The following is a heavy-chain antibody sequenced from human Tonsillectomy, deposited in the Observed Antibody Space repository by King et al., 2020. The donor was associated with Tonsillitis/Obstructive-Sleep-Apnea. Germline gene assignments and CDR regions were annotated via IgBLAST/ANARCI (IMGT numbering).Heavy chain of an antibody. D-gene: IGHD5-12*01. CDR3: ARQVATSLYYFDY. CDR1: GGSVSSGSYY. Sequence: QLQESGPGLVKPSETLSLTCIVSGGSVSSGSYYWSWLRQPPGKGLEWIGYIYYSGSTNYNPSLKSRVTISVDTSKNQFSLKLSSVTAAATAVYYCARQVATSLYYFDYWGQGNLVTVSS. CDR2: IYYSGST. V-gene: IGHV4-61*01. J-gene: IGHJ4*02.